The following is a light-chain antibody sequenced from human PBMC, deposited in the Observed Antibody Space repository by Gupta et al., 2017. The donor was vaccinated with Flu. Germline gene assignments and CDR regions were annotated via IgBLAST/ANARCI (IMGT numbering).Light chain of an antibody. V-gene: IGKV1-12*01. J-gene: IGKJ1*01. CDR3: QQAWSFPRT. Sequence: DIQMTQSQSAVSASVGDRVTITCRASDYIDNWLAWYQQKPGKAPKLLIYGASSLRGEVPSRFSGSGSGTEVTLTIASLQSEDLATYYCQQAWSFPRTFGQGTKVDIK. CDR1: DYIDNW. CDR2: GAS.